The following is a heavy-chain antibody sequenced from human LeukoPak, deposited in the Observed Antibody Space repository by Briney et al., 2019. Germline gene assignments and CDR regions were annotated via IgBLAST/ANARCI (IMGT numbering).Heavy chain of an antibody. J-gene: IGHJ5*02. D-gene: IGHD3-22*01. V-gene: IGHV5-51*01. CDR3: ARQPYYYDSSGYSFYNWFDP. CDR2: IYPGDSDT. CDR1: GYSFTSYW. Sequence: ESLKISCKGSGYSFTSYWIGWVRQMPGKGLEWMGIIYPGDSDTRYSPSFQGQVTISADKSISTAYLQWSSLKASDTAMYHCARQPYYYDSSGYSFYNWFDPWGQGTLVTVSS.